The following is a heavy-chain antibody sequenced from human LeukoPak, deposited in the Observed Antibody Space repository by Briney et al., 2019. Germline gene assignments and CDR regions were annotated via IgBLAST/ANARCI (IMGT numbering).Heavy chain of an antibody. CDR3: ATERYSGSLN. J-gene: IGHJ4*02. D-gene: IGHD1-26*01. V-gene: IGHV1-46*01. Sequence: ASVKVSCKASGYTFTSYYMHWVRQAPGQGLEWMGIINPSGGSTSYAQKFQGRVTMTEDTSTDTAYMELSSLRSEDTAVYYCATERYSGSLNWGQGTLVTVSS. CDR1: GYTFTSYY. CDR2: INPSGGST.